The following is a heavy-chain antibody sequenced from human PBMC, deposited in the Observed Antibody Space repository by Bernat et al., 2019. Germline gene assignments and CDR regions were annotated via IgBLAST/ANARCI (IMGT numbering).Heavy chain of an antibody. D-gene: IGHD3-22*01. CDR2: IYWDDDK. V-gene: IGHV2-5*02. J-gene: IGHJ5*02. CDR3: ARQRISSGYYGWFDP. CDR1: GFSLSTSGVG. Sequence: QITLKESGPTLVKPTQTLTLTCTFSGFSLSTSGVGVGWIRQPPGKALEWLALIYWDDDKRYSPSLKSRLTITKDTSKNQVVLTMTNMDPVGTATYYCARQRISSGYYGWFDPWGQGTLVTVSS.